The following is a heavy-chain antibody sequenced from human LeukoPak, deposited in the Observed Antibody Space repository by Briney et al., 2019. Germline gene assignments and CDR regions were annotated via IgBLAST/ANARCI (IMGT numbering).Heavy chain of an antibody. V-gene: IGHV4-4*07. Sequence: PSETLSLTCTVSGGSISSYYWSWIRQPAGKGLEWIGRIYTSGSTNYNPSLKSRVTMSVDTSKNQFSLKLSSVTAADTAVYYCARVQQHEGPYYLGYWGQGTLVTVSS. CDR3: ARVQQHEGPYYLGY. CDR1: GGSISSYY. D-gene: IGHD6-13*01. J-gene: IGHJ4*02. CDR2: IYTSGST.